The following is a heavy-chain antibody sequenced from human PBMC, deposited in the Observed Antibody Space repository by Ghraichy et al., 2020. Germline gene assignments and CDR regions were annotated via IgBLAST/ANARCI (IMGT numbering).Heavy chain of an antibody. D-gene: IGHD2/OR15-2a*01. V-gene: IGHV4-39*01. CDR3: ARQEYSNFHNTQQASFDH. CDR1: GGSISSSSHY. Sequence: SETLSLTCTVSGGSISSSSHYWGWIRQPPGKGLEWIASIYYSGSTFYTPSLRSRVTISVDTSKNQFSLKLTSVTATDTAVYYCARQEYSNFHNTQQASFDHWGQGTLVTVSS. CDR2: IYYSGST. J-gene: IGHJ4*02.